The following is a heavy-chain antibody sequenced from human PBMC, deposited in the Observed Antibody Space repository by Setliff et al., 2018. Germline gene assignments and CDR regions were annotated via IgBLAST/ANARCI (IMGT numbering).Heavy chain of an antibody. Sequence: GSLRLSCVASGYTFSSYAIHWVRQAPGKGLEWVALISWDGTKTSYADSVRGRFTITRDMSTSTAYMELSSLRSEDTAVYYCAADASDYYDSSGYYYDYWGQGTLVTVSS. CDR3: AADASDYYDSSGYYYDY. CDR2: ISWDGTKT. V-gene: IGHV3-30*03. D-gene: IGHD3-22*01. J-gene: IGHJ4*02. CDR1: GYTFSSYA.